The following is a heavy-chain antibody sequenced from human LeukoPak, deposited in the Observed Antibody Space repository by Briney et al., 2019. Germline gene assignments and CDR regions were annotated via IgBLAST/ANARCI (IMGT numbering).Heavy chain of an antibody. D-gene: IGHD3-22*01. CDR1: GGSISYNY. Sequence: SETLPLTCTVSGGSISYNYWSWIRQPPGKGLEWIGYIYHSGSTNYNPSLKSRVTISIDMSMNQFSLKLSSVTAADTAVYYCARTGNYYDSSGYWGWIDYWGQGTLVTVSS. V-gene: IGHV4-59*01. J-gene: IGHJ4*02. CDR3: ARTGNYYDSSGYWGWIDY. CDR2: IYHSGST.